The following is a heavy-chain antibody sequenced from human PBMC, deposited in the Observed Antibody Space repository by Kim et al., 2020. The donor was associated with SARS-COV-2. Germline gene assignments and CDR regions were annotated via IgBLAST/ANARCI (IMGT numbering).Heavy chain of an antibody. CDR1: GFTFSSYE. J-gene: IGHJ4*02. CDR2: ISSSGSTI. CDR3: ASGEGGYGTSLWYFDY. Sequence: GGSLRLSCAASGFTFSSYEMNWVRQAPGKGLEWVSYISSSGSTIYYADSVKGRFTISRDNAKNSLYLQMNSLRAEDTAVYYCASGEGGYGTSLWYFDYWGQGTLVTVSS. D-gene: IGHD1-1*01. V-gene: IGHV3-48*03.